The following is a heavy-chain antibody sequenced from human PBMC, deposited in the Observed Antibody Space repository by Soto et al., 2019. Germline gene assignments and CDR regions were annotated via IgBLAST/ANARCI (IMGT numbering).Heavy chain of an antibody. CDR3: ARGRKWELRGDDAFDI. CDR1: GGTFSSYA. CDR2: IIPIFGTA. D-gene: IGHD1-26*01. V-gene: IGHV1-69*12. J-gene: IGHJ3*02. Sequence: QVQLVQSGAEVKKPGSSVKVSCKASGGTFSSYAISWVRQAPGQGLEWLGGIIPIFGTANYAQKFQGRVTITADESTSTAYMELSSLRSEDTAVYYCARGRKWELRGDDAFDICGQGTMVTVSS.